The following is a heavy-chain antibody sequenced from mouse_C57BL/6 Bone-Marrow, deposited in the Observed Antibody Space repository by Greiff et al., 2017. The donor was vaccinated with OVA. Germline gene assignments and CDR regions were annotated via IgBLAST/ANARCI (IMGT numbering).Heavy chain of an antibody. CDR1: GYTFTDYY. J-gene: IGHJ4*01. CDR3: AIADYNGSSDDAMYY. Sequence: QVQLQQSGAELVRPGSSVKLSCKASGYTFTDYYINWVKQRPGQGLEWIARIYPGSGNTYYNEKFKGKATLTVEKSSSTAYMQLSSLTSEDSAVYFCAIADYNGSSDDAMYYWGQGTSVTVSS. CDR2: IYPGSGNT. D-gene: IGHD1-1*01. V-gene: IGHV1-76*01.